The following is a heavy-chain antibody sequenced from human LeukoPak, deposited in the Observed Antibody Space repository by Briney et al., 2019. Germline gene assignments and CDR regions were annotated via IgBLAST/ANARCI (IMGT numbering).Heavy chain of an antibody. CDR2: IRYDGSNK. J-gene: IGHJ6*03. CDR1: GFTFNNYG. CDR3: ARGMTRPYYMDV. V-gene: IGHV3-30*02. Sequence: GGSLRLSCAASGFTFNNYGMHWVRQAPGKGLEWVAFIRYDGSNKYYADSVKGRFIISRDNSKNTLFLQMNSLRAEDTAVYYCARGMTRPYYMDVWGKGTTVTVSS.